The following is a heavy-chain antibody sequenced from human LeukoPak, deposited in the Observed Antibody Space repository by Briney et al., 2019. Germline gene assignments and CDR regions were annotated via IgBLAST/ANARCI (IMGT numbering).Heavy chain of an antibody. CDR1: GGSISSGDYY. D-gene: IGHD3-3*01. V-gene: IGHV4-30-4*08. J-gene: IGHJ3*02. Sequence: SETLSLTCTVSGGSISSGDYYWSWIRQPPGKGLEWIGYIYYSGSTYYNPSLRSRVTISVDTSKNQFSLKLSSVTAADTAVYYCARGAGGTIFGVVIIGSYDAFDIWGQGTMVTVSS. CDR3: ARGAGGTIFGVVIIGSYDAFDI. CDR2: IYYSGST.